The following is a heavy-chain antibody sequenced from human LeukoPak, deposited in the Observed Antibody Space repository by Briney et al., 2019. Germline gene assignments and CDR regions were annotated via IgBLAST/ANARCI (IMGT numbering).Heavy chain of an antibody. J-gene: IGHJ3*02. CDR2: IYHSGST. CDR3: ARGRDGYNYAGFDI. V-gene: IGHV4-38-2*02. D-gene: IGHD5-24*01. CDR1: GYSISSGYY. Sequence: SETLSLTCTVSGYSISSGYYWGWIRQPPGKGLEWIGSIYHSGSTYYNPSLKSRVTISVDTSKNQFSLKLSSVTAADTAVYYCARGRDGYNYAGFDIWGQGTMVTVSS.